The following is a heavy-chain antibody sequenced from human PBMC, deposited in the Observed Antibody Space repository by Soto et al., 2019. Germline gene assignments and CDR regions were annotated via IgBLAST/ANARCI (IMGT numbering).Heavy chain of an antibody. CDR1: GGSVSSGSYY. CDR2: IYYSGST. CDR3: ARCYYDALGYFHY. V-gene: IGHV4-61*01. J-gene: IGHJ4*02. D-gene: IGHD3-22*01. Sequence: QVQLQESGPGLVKPSETLSLTCTVSGGSVSSGSYYWSWLRQPPGKGLEWIGYIYYSGSTNYNPSLKSRVTISVDTSTNQCSLKLSSVIAADTAVYYCARCYYDALGYFHYWGQGPLVTVSS.